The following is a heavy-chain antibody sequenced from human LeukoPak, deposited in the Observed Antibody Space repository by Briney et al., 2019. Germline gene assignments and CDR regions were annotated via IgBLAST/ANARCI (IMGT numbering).Heavy chain of an antibody. D-gene: IGHD3-22*01. CDR3: ARDDHDSSGYYYGFYYFQH. Sequence: GGSLRLSCAASGFTFSSYSMNWVRQAPGKGLEWVSSISSSSSYIYYADSVKGRFTISRDNAKNSLYLQMNSLRAEDTAVYYCARDDHDSSGYYYGFYYFQHWGQGTWSPSPQ. J-gene: IGHJ1*01. V-gene: IGHV3-21*01. CDR1: GFTFSSYS. CDR2: ISSSSSYI.